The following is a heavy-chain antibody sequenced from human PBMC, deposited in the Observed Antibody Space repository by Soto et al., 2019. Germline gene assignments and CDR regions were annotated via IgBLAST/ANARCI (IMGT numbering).Heavy chain of an antibody. CDR3: APKGHDYYDYRDV. J-gene: IGHJ6*03. V-gene: IGHV3-21*01. Sequence: EVQLVESGGGLVKPGGSLRLSCAASGFTFSSYSMNWVRQAPGKGLEWVSSISSSSSYIYYADSVKGRFTISRDNAKNELYLQMNSLRAEDTAGYYWAPKGHDYYDYRDVGGKGTTVTVSS. CDR2: ISSSSSYI. CDR1: GFTFSSYS.